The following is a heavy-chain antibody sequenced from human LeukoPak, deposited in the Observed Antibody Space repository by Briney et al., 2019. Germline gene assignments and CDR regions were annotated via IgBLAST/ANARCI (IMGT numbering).Heavy chain of an antibody. V-gene: IGHV4-38-2*02. CDR3: ARDSGESWFDP. CDR2: IYHSGST. CDR1: GFTFSDYS. J-gene: IGHJ5*02. Sequence: GSLRLSCAASGFTFSDYSMNWIRQPPGKGLEWIGSIYHSGSTYYNPSLKSRVTISLDTSKSQFSLKLSSVTAADTAVYYCARDSGESWFDPWGQGTLVTVSS.